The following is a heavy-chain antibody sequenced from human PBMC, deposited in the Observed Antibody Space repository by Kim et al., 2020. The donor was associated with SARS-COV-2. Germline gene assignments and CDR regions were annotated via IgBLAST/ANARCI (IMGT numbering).Heavy chain of an antibody. CDR3: AKDTYYDFWSGYYFDY. J-gene: IGHJ4*02. CDR2: ISGSGGST. V-gene: IGHV3-23*01. Sequence: GGSLRLSCAASGFTFSNYAMSWVRQAPGKGLEWVSAISGSGGSTNYADSVKGRFTISRDNSKNTLYLQMNSLRAEDTAVYYCAKDTYYDFWSGYYFDYWGQGTLVTVSS. D-gene: IGHD3-3*01. CDR1: GFTFSNYA.